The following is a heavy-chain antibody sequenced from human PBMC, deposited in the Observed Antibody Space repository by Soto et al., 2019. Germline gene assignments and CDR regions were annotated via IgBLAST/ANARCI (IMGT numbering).Heavy chain of an antibody. V-gene: IGHV3-9*01. D-gene: IGHD2-15*01. CDR1: GFTFDDYA. Sequence: PGGSLRLSCAASGFTFDDYAMHWVRQAPGKGLEWVSGISWNSGSIGYADSVKGRFTISRDNAKNSLYLQMNSLRAEDTALYYCAKGTIAYCSGGSCQKTSGISYYYGMDVWGQGTTVTVSS. J-gene: IGHJ6*02. CDR2: ISWNSGSI. CDR3: AKGTIAYCSGGSCQKTSGISYYYGMDV.